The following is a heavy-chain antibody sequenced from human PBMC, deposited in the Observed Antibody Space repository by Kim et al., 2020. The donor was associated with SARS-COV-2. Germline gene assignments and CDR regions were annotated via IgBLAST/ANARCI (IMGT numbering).Heavy chain of an antibody. J-gene: IGHJ4*02. Sequence: YAQKLQGRVTMTTDTSTSTAYRELRSLRSDDTAVYYCARGGSIFGVAVDYWGQGTLVTVSS. D-gene: IGHD3-3*01. CDR3: ARGGSIFGVAVDY. V-gene: IGHV1-18*01.